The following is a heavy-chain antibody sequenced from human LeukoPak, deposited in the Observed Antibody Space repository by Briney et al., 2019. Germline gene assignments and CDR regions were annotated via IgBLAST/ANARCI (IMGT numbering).Heavy chain of an antibody. D-gene: IGHD6-19*01. CDR2: IIPILGIA. CDR1: GGTFSSYA. J-gene: IGHJ4*02. Sequence: SVKVSCKTSGGTFSSYAISWVRQAPGQGLEWMGRIIPILGIANYAQKFQGRVTITADKSTSTAYMELSSLRSEDTAVYYCARDNENRGIAVAGAPLDYWGQGTLVTVSS. CDR3: ARDNENRGIAVAGAPLDY. V-gene: IGHV1-69*04.